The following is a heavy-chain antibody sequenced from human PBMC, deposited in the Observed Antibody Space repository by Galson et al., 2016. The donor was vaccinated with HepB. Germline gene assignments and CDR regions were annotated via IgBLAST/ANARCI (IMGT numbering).Heavy chain of an antibody. D-gene: IGHD3-3*01. J-gene: IGHJ4*02. CDR2: ISYNGDT. CDR3: ARVGHLDFWSGFYVPPLDY. V-gene: IGHV4-31*03. Sequence: TLSLTCSVSGGSISSGDDYWSWIRQHPGKGLEWIGFISYNGDTHYSPSLKSRVTMSVDTSKNQLSLKLSSVTAADTAVYYCARVGHLDFWSGFYVPPLDYWGQGTLVTVSS. CDR1: GGSISSGDDY.